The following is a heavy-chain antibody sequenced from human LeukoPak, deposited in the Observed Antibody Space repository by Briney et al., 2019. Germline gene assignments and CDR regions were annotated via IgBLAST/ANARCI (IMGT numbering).Heavy chain of an antibody. D-gene: IGHD1-26*01. CDR1: GGSISSYY. CDR3: ARARELRDSDAFDI. J-gene: IGHJ3*02. V-gene: IGHV4-59*01. Sequence: SETLSLTCTVSGGSISSYYWSWIRKPPGKGLEWIGYINYSGSTNYNPSLKSRVTISVDTSKNQFSLKLSSVTAADTAVYYCARARELRDSDAFDIWGQGTMVTVSS. CDR2: INYSGST.